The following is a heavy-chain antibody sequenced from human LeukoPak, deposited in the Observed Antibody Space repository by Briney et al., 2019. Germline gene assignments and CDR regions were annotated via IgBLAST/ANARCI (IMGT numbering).Heavy chain of an antibody. CDR3: AREGNYYGSGSYSDY. CDR2: IYSGGST. Sequence: GGSLRLSCAASGFTVSSNYMSWVRQAPGKGLEWVSVIYSGGSTYYADSVKGRFTISRDNSKNTLYLQMNSLRAEDTAVYYCAREGNYYGSGSYSDYWGQGTLVTVSS. CDR1: GFTVSSNY. V-gene: IGHV3-53*01. D-gene: IGHD3-10*01. J-gene: IGHJ4*02.